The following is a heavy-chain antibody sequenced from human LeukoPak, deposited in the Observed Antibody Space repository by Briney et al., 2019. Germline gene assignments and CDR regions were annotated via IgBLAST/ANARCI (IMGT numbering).Heavy chain of an antibody. J-gene: IGHJ5*02. CDR3: ARARIAARWFDP. V-gene: IGHV1-8*01. CDR2: MNPNSGNT. Sequence: ASVKVSCKASGYTFTSYDINWVRQATGQGLEWMGWMNPNSGNTGYAQKFQGRVTMTRNTSISTAYMELSSLRSEDTAVYYCARARIAARWFDPWGQGTLVTVSS. CDR1: GYTFTSYD. D-gene: IGHD6-6*01.